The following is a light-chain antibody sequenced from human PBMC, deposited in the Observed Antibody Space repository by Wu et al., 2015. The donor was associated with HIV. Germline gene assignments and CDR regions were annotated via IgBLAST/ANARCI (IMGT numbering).Light chain of an antibody. Sequence: DIQMTQSPSSLSASVGDTVTITCRASQNIRTYLSWFQQKPGKAPQLLIYAASVLQSGVPSRFSGGGSGTEFTLTISRPQPEDFASYYCQQTYDTPRSFGQGTKVEIK. CDR3: QQTYDTPRS. V-gene: IGKV1-39*01. J-gene: IGKJ1*01. CDR1: QNIRTY. CDR2: AAS.